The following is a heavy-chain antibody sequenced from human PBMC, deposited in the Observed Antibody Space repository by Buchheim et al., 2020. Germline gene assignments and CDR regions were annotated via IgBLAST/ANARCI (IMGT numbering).Heavy chain of an antibody. D-gene: IGHD2-15*01. CDR3: ARGIVVVAATPQVGWFDP. CDR2: IYYSGST. J-gene: IGHJ5*02. CDR1: GGSISSYY. Sequence: QVQLQESGPGLVKPSETLSLTCTVSGGSISSYYWSWIRPPPGKGLEWIGYIYYSGSTTYNPSLKSRVTISVESSKNQFSLKLSSVTAADTAVYYCARGIVVVAATPQVGWFDPWGQGTL. V-gene: IGHV4-59*01.